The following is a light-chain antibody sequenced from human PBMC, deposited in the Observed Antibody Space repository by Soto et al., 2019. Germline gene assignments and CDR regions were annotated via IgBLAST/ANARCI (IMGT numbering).Light chain of an antibody. J-gene: IGKJ4*01. CDR3: QQYNNWPNT. CDR2: DAS. Sequence: EIVLTQSPATLSLSPGERATLSCRASQSVSSYLAWYQQKPGQAPRLLIYDASNRATGIPARFSGSGSGTEFTLTISSLQSEDFAVYYCQQYNNWPNTFGGGTKV. V-gene: IGKV3-11*01. CDR1: QSVSSY.